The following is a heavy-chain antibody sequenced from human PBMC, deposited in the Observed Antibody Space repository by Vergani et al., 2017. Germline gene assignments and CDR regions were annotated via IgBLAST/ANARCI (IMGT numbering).Heavy chain of an antibody. CDR2: IKSKTDGGTT. Sequence: VQLQQWGAGLLKPSGTLSLTCAVYGGSFSGYYWSWVRQAPGKGLEWVGRIKSKTDGGTTDYAAPVNGRVTISRDDSKNTLYLQMNSLKTEDTAVYCCSKASVSTDVDLWGRGTMVTVSS. J-gene: IGHJ2*01. CDR1: GGSFSGYY. CDR3: SKASVSTDVDL. D-gene: IGHD4-11*01. V-gene: IGHV3-15*01.